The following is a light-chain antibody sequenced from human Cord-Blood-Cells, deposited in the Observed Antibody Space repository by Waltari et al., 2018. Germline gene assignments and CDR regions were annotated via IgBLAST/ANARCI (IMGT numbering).Light chain of an antibody. CDR2: EGS. CDR3: CSYAGSSTWV. V-gene: IGLV2-23*01. CDR1: SRDVARYNR. J-gene: IGLJ3*02. Sequence: QSALTQPASVSGSPGQSLTISCPRTSRDVARYNRFSWYQQHPGKAPKLMIYEGSKRPSGVSNRFSGSKSGNTASLTISGLQAEDEADYYCCSYAGSSTWVFGGGTKLTVL.